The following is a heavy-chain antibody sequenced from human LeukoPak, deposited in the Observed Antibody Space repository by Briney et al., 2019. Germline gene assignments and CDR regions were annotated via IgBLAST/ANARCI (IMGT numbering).Heavy chain of an antibody. CDR3: ATNSGSSAYFDY. D-gene: IGHD1-26*01. CDR2: IYYSGST. Sequence: TSETLSLTCTVSGDSISSSSSYWDWIRQPPGKGLEWIGYIYYSGSTNYNPSLKSRVTISVDTSKNQFSLKLSSVTAADTAVYYCATNSGSSAYFDYWGQGTLVTVSS. CDR1: GDSISSSSSY. J-gene: IGHJ4*02. V-gene: IGHV4-61*05.